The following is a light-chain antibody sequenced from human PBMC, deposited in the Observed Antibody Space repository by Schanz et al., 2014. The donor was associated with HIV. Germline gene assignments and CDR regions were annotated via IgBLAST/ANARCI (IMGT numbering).Light chain of an antibody. CDR3: QQYGSSPWT. V-gene: IGKV3-20*01. CDR2: GAS. CDR1: QSVSSSY. J-gene: IGKJ1*01. Sequence: EIVMTQSPATLSVSPGERATLSCRTSQSVSSSYLDWYQQKPGQAPRLLIYGASSRATGIPDRFSGSGSGTDFTLTISRLEPEDFAVYYCQQYGSSPWTFGQGTKVEIK.